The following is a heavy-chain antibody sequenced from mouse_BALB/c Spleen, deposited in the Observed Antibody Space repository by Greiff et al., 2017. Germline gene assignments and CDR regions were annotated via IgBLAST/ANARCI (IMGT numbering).Heavy chain of an antibody. Sequence: VQLQQSGAELVRPGALVKLSCKASGFNLKDYYMHWVKQRPEQGLEWIGWIDPENGNTIYDPKFQGKASIIADTSSNTAYRQLSSLTSEDTAVYYCARLGDYSPWFAYWGQGTLVTVSA. CDR2: IDPENGNT. V-gene: IGHV14-1*02. D-gene: IGHD2-4*01. CDR1: GFNLKDYY. CDR3: ARLGDYSPWFAY. J-gene: IGHJ3*01.